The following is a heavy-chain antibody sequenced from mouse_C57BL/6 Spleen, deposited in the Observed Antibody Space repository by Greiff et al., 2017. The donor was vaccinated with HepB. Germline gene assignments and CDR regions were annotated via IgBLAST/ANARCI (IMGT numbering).Heavy chain of an antibody. CDR3: TGTSLIYYFYV. D-gene: IGHD1-1*01. J-gene: IGHJ1*03. CDR2: IRNKANNHAT. CDR1: GFTFSDDW. Sequence: EVKLMESGGGLVQPGGSMKLSCAASGFTFSDDWMDWVRQSPEQGLEWVAEIRNKANNHATYYVESVKGRLTISRDDSKSSVYLHMNSLRAEDTGIYYCTGTSLIYYFYVWGTGTTVTVSS. V-gene: IGHV6-6*01.